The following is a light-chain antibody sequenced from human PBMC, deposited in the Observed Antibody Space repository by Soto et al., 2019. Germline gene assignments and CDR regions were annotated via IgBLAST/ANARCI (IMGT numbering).Light chain of an antibody. Sequence: EIVVRQSPGTLSLSPGERATLACRASQSVSGSYLAWYQQKPGQAPRLLIYGASGRATGIPDRFSGSGSGTDFTLTISRLEPEDFAVYYCHQYGRSPRTFGQGTKVDIK. V-gene: IGKV3-20*01. CDR2: GAS. CDR3: HQYGRSPRT. J-gene: IGKJ1*01. CDR1: QSVSGSY.